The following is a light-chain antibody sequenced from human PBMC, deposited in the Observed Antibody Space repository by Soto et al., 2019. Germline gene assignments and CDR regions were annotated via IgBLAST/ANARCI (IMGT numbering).Light chain of an antibody. J-gene: IGKJ1*01. CDR1: QSVGTY. Sequence: EIVLTQSPATLSLSPGERATLSCRASQSVGTYLGWYQQKPGQAPRLLIYDASNRATDIPARFSGSGSGTDFTLTISSLEPEDFAVYCCQQRNNWPWTFGQGTKVEIK. V-gene: IGKV3-11*01. CDR2: DAS. CDR3: QQRNNWPWT.